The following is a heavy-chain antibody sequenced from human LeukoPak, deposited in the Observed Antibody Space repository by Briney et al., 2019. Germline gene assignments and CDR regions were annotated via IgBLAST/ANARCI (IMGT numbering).Heavy chain of an antibody. Sequence: SQTLSPTCAISGESVSSINGAWNGIWQSPSRSLEWLGRTYYRSKWYTDYAPSVKGRITINPDTSRNQYSLQLDSVTPEDSAVYFCARDVGPSGWYTFDYWGQGTLVTVSS. CDR3: ARDVGPSGWYTFDY. CDR1: GESVSSINGA. J-gene: IGHJ4*02. D-gene: IGHD6-19*01. CDR2: TYYRSKWYT. V-gene: IGHV6-1*01.